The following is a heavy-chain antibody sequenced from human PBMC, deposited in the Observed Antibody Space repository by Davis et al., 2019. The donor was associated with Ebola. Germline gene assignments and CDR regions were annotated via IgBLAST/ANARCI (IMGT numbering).Heavy chain of an antibody. J-gene: IGHJ4*02. D-gene: IGHD2-21*01. CDR2: ISSSGSTI. Sequence: GESLKISCAASGFTFSSYEMNWVRQAPGKGLAWVSYISSSGSTIYYADSVKGRFTISRDNSKNTLYLQMNSLRAEDTAVYYCARDRPPQVIADTTAFDYWGQGTLVTVSS. V-gene: IGHV3-48*03. CDR3: ARDRPPQVIADTTAFDY. CDR1: GFTFSSYE.